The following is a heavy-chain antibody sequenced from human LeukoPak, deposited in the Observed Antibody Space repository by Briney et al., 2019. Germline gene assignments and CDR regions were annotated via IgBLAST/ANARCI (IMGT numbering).Heavy chain of an antibody. CDR2: ISGSGGST. D-gene: IGHD2-21*02. CDR1: GFTFSSYA. Sequence: PGGSLRLSCAASGFTFSSYAMSWVRQAPGKGLEWVSAISGSGGSTYYADSVKGRFTISRDNSKNTPYLQMNSLRAEDTAVYYCAKDSRVRGLPDYYYYMDVWGKGTTVTVSS. CDR3: AKDSRVRGLPDYYYYMDV. V-gene: IGHV3-23*01. J-gene: IGHJ6*03.